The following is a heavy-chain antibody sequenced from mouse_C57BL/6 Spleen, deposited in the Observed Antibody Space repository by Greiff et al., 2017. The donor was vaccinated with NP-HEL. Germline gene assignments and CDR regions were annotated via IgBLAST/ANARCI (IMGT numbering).Heavy chain of an antibody. J-gene: IGHJ1*03. CDR2: IYPRSGNT. CDR3: ARGRDSNYVWYFDV. V-gene: IGHV1-81*01. D-gene: IGHD2-5*01. Sequence: VQLQQSGAELARPGASVKLSCKASGYTFTSYGISWVKQRTGQGLEWIGEIYPRSGNTYYNEKFKGKATLTADKSSSTAYMELRSLTSEDSAVYFCARGRDSNYVWYFDVWGTGTTVTVSS. CDR1: GYTFTSYG.